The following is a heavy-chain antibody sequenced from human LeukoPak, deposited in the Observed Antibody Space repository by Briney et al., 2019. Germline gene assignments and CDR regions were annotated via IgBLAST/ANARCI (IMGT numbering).Heavy chain of an antibody. CDR1: GGSISSSSYY. CDR2: IYYSGST. Sequence: PSETLSLTCTVSGGSISSSSYYWGWIRQPPGKGLEWIGSIYYSGSTYYNPSLKSRVTISVDTSKNQFSLKLSSVTAADTAVYYCARNLGPYGSGSSRWGQGTLVTVSS. V-gene: IGHV4-39*07. J-gene: IGHJ4*02. CDR3: ARNLGPYGSGSSR. D-gene: IGHD3-10*01.